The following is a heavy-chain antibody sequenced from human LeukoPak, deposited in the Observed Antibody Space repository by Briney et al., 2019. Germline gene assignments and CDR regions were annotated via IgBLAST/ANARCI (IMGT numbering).Heavy chain of an antibody. D-gene: IGHD3-22*01. CDR2: ISKEGDNA. CDR1: GFTLSDYW. CDR3: ERGGYTGSYYRFS. V-gene: IGHV3-74*01. Sequence: SGGSLRLSWAASGFTLSDYWMHWVRQVPGKGLVWLSRISKEGDNAVYADSAKGRFTMSRDNAKKTVYLQLTTLRPEDTAVYYCERGGYTGSYYRFSWGQGTLVTVSS. J-gene: IGHJ4*02.